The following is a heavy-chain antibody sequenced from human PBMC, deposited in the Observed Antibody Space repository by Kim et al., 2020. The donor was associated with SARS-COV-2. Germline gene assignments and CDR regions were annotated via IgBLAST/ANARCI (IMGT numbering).Heavy chain of an antibody. CDR2: ISYDGSNK. D-gene: IGHD1-26*01. J-gene: IGHJ6*02. Sequence: GGSLRLSCAASGFTFSSYAMHWVRQAPGKGLEWVAVISYDGSNKYYADSVKGRFTISRDNSKNTLYLQMNSLRAEDTAVYYCARARAVIVGATQKRSYYYYYGMDVWGQGTTVTVSS. CDR3: ARARAVIVGATQKRSYYYYYGMDV. CDR1: GFTFSSYA. V-gene: IGHV3-30*04.